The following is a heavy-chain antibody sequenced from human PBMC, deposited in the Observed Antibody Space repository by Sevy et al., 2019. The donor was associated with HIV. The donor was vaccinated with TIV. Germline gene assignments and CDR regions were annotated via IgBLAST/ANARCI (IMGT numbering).Heavy chain of an antibody. V-gene: IGHV4-34*01. CDR3: ARGYCSGGSCRASDI. D-gene: IGHD2-15*01. J-gene: IGHJ3*02. CDR2: INHSGST. CDR1: GGSFSGYY. Sequence: SETLSLTCPVYGGSFSGYYWSWIRQPPGKGLEWIGEINHSGSTNYNPSLKSRVTIAVDTSKNQFSLKLSSVTAADTAVYYCARGYCSGGSCRASDIWGQGTMVTVSS.